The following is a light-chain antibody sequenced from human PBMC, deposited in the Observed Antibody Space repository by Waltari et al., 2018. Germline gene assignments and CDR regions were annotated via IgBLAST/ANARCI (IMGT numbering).Light chain of an antibody. CDR3: LLYYGGTWV. V-gene: IGLV7-43*01. Sequence: QIVVTQEPSVTVSPGGTVTLTCASSTGTVSHDFYTNWFQQKPGQAPRSLIHSSVAKHSWTPARFSGSLLGGKARLTLSGVRPEDEADYYCLLYYGGTWVFGGGTKLTV. CDR2: SSV. J-gene: IGLJ3*02. CDR1: TGTVSHDFY.